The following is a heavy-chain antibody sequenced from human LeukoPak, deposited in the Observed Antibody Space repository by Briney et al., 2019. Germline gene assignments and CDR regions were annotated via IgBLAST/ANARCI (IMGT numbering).Heavy chain of an antibody. CDR2: IYYSGST. Sequence: SETLSLTCTVSGGSISSGGYYWSWIRQHPGKGLEWIGYIYYSGSTYYNPSLKSRVTISVDTSKNQFSLKLSSVIAADTAVYYCARATYYYDSSGYYHDYWGQGTLDTVSS. CDR1: GGSISSGGYY. J-gene: IGHJ4*02. V-gene: IGHV4-31*03. D-gene: IGHD3-22*01. CDR3: ARATYYYDSSGYYHDY.